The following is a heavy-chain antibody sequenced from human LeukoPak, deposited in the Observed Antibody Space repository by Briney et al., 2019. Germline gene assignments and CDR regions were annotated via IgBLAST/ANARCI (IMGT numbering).Heavy chain of an antibody. CDR3: ASWPSYYDSSGWVN. D-gene: IGHD3-22*01. CDR1: GGSISSGSYY. Sequence: PSETLSLTCTVSGGSISSGSYYWSWIRQPAGKGLEWIGRIYTSGSTNYNPSLKSRVTISVDTSKNQFSLKLSSVTAADTAVYYCASWPSYYDSSGWVNWGQGTLVTVSS. J-gene: IGHJ4*02. V-gene: IGHV4-61*02. CDR2: IYTSGST.